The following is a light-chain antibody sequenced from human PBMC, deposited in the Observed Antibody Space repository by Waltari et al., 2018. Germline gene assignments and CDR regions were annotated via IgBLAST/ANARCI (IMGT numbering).Light chain of an antibody. J-gene: IGKJ1*01. V-gene: IGKV3-20*01. CDR1: QSISKY. Sequence: IVLTQSPGTLSLSPVEIATLSCRASQSISKYLAWYQQKPGQAPRLLIYHASSRSAGSTDRFSGSGSGTDFSLTISRLEPEDFAVDYCQHYESLPVTFGQGTKVEIK. CDR3: QHYESLPVT. CDR2: HAS.